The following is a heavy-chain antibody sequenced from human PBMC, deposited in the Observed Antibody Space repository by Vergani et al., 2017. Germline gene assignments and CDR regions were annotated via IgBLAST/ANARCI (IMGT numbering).Heavy chain of an antibody. J-gene: IGHJ4*02. Sequence: QVQLVQSGAEVKKPGASVKVSCKASGYTFTSYGISWVRQAPGQGLEWMGWISAYNGNTNYAQKLQGRVTMTTDKSTSTDYMELRSLRSDDTAGYYCARDPALAGTTWGWGYWGQGTLVTVSS. CDR2: ISAYNGNT. CDR3: ARDPALAGTTWGWGY. V-gene: IGHV1-18*01. D-gene: IGHD6-19*01. CDR1: GYTFTSYG.